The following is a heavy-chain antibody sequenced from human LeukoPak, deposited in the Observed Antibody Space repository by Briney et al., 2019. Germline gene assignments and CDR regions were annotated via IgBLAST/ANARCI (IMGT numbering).Heavy chain of an antibody. CDR2: INPNSGGT. CDR3: ARDLLGGTRVWAVAWYYYYYMDV. CDR1: GYTFTGYY. D-gene: IGHD6-19*01. J-gene: IGHJ6*03. Sequence: GASVKVSCKASGYTFTGYYMHWVRQAPGQGLEWMGWINPNSGGTYYAQKFQGRVTMTSDTPISSAYMELSRLRSDDRAVYYCARDLLGGTRVWAVAWYYYYYMDVWGKGTTVTVSS. V-gene: IGHV1-2*02.